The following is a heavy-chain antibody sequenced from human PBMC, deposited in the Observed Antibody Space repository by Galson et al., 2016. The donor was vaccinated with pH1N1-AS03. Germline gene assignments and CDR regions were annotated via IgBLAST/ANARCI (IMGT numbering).Heavy chain of an antibody. J-gene: IGHJ6*02. V-gene: IGHV3-74*01. CDR3: ARRNPNPNFAIWYQHDYGMDG. CDR1: GFTFSMSY. CDR2: ISNDGRNV. D-gene: IGHD2-2*01. Sequence: SLRLSCAASGFTFSMSYIHWVRHAPGKGLEWVSRISNDGRNVRYADFVKGRFAVSRDNAKNTVFLQMNSPRADDTAVYFCARRNPNPNFAIWYQHDYGMDGWGQATTVTVSS.